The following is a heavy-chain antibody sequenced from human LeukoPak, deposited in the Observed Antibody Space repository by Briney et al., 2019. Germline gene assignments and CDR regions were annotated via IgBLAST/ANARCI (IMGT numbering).Heavy chain of an antibody. V-gene: IGHV4-38-2*02. CDR1: GYSISSGYY. J-gene: IGHJ6*03. D-gene: IGHD5-18*01. CDR2: IYHSGST. CDR3: ARLQLGYSYGYGYYYYYMDV. Sequence: SETLSLTCTVSGYSISSGYYWGWIRQPPGKGLEWIGSIYHSGSTNYNPSLKSRVTISVDTSKNQFSLKLSSVTAADTAVYYCARLQLGYSYGYGYYYYYMDVWGKGTTVTVSS.